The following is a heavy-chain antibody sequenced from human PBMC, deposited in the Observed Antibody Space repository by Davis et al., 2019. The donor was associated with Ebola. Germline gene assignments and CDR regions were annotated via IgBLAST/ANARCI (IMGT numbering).Heavy chain of an antibody. Sequence: PSETLSLTCTVSGGSISRGGSYWTWIRQHPGKGLEWIGYIYYSGSTYYKPSLKSRVTISLDTSKNQFSLNLYSVTAADTAVYYCARDLMYDSSGSDYYFYMDVWGKGTTVTVSS. V-gene: IGHV4-31*03. CDR1: GGSISRGGSY. CDR3: ARDLMYDSSGSDYYFYMDV. J-gene: IGHJ6*03. D-gene: IGHD3-22*01. CDR2: IYYSGST.